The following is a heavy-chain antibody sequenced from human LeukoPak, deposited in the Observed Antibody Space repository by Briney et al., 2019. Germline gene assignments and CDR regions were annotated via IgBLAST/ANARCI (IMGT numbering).Heavy chain of an antibody. J-gene: IGHJ4*02. CDR2: IYYRGNT. Sequence: GSLRLSCEASGFPFGDYVMSWVRQAPGKGLEWIGYIYYRGNTNYNPSLKSRVTISLDTSKNQFSLKLSSVTAADTAVYYCARHDCTNGVCYKDFDSWGQGTLVTVSS. CDR1: GFPFGDYV. CDR3: ARHDCTNGVCYKDFDS. D-gene: IGHD2-8*01. V-gene: IGHV4-59*08.